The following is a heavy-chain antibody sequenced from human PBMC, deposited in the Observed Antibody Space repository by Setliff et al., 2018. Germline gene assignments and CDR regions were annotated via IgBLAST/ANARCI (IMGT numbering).Heavy chain of an antibody. CDR1: GYSFTSYW. CDR2: IYPGDSDT. D-gene: IGHD5-12*01. Sequence: PGESLKISCKGSGYSFTSYWIGWVRQMPGKGLEWMGIIYPGDSDTRYSPSFQGQVTISADKSISTAYLQWSSLKASDTAMYYCARRGLIYSGYDKYYFDYWGQGTLVTVSS. V-gene: IGHV5-51*01. J-gene: IGHJ4*02. CDR3: ARRGLIYSGYDKYYFDY.